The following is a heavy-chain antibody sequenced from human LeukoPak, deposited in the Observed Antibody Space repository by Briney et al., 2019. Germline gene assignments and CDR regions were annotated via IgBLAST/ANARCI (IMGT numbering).Heavy chain of an antibody. CDR2: ISAYNGNT. Sequence: ASVKVSCKASGYTFTSYHMHWVRQAPGQGLEWMGWISAYNGNTNYAQKLQGRVTMTTDTSTSTAYMELRSLRSDDTAVYYCARDLNPYYGSGVGYYYYYGMDVWGQGTTVTVSS. CDR3: ARDLNPYYGSGVGYYYYYGMDV. CDR1: GYTFTSYH. D-gene: IGHD3-10*01. V-gene: IGHV1-18*04. J-gene: IGHJ6*02.